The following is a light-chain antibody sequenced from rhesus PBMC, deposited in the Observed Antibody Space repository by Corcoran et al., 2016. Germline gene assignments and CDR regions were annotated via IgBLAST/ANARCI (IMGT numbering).Light chain of an antibody. CDR2: YTS. CDR3: QQSSSFPLT. Sequence: EIVLTQSPAFQSVTLQEKVTITCQASQSIGSSLHWYQQKPDQSPKLLIRYTSHSISGVPSRFSGSGSGTDCNLNIKSLEAEDAATYYCQQSSSFPLTFGGGTKVEIK. CDR1: QSIGSS. J-gene: IGKJ4*01. V-gene: IGKV6-55*01.